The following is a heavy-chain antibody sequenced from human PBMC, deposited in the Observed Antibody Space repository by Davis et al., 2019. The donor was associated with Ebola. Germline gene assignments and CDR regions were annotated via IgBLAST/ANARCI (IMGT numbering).Heavy chain of an antibody. J-gene: IGHJ5*02. CDR2: IYYSGST. CDR3: ARHVIGITGTTRFDP. Sequence: PSETLSLTCTVSGGSISSYYWSWIRQPPGKGLEWIGYIYYSGSTNYNPSLKSRVTISVDTSKNQFSLKLSSVTAADTAVYYCARHVIGITGTTRFDPWAREPWSPSPQ. V-gene: IGHV4-59*08. D-gene: IGHD1-7*01. CDR1: GGSISSYY.